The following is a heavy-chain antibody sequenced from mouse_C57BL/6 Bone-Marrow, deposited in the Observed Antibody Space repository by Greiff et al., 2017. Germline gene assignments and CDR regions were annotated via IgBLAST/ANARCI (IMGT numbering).Heavy chain of an antibody. V-gene: IGHV1-58*01. CDR3: ARLSYDGYYLFDY. CDR2: IYIGNGYT. J-gene: IGHJ3*01. Sequence: EVKLQQSGAELVRPGSSVKMSCKTSGYTFTSYGINWVKQRPGQGLEWIGYIYIGNGYTEYNEKFKGKATLTSDKSSSTAYMQLSSLTSEDSACYFWARLSYDGYYLFDYWGQGTLVTVSA. D-gene: IGHD2-3*01. CDR1: GYTFTSYG.